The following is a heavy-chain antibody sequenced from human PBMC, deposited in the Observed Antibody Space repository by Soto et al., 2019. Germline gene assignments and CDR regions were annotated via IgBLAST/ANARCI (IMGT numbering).Heavy chain of an antibody. Sequence: SVKVSCKASGGTFSSYSIIWVRQAPGQGLEWMGGIIPIFGTANYAQKFQGRVTITADESTSTAYMELSSLRSEDTAVYYCARGTGATITMVRGVIGGMDVWGQGTTVTVSS. CDR1: GGTFSSYS. J-gene: IGHJ6*02. V-gene: IGHV1-69*13. D-gene: IGHD3-10*01. CDR3: ARGTGATITMVRGVIGGMDV. CDR2: IIPIFGTA.